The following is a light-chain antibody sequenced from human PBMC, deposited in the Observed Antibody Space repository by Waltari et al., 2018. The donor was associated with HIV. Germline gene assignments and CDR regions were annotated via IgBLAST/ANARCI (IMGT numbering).Light chain of an antibody. Sequence: IQMTQSPSSLSASVGDRVTIPCRASQGIRNDLGWYQQKPGTPPRRLIYSASTLQTGVSSRFSGSGSGTEFTLTISSLQPEDSATYYCLQHYDYPRSFGQGTKLGI. V-gene: IGKV1-17*01. CDR2: SAS. CDR1: QGIRND. J-gene: IGKJ2*01. CDR3: LQHYDYPRS.